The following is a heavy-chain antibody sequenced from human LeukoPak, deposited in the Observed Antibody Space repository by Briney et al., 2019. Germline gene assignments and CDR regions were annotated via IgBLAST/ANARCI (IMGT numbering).Heavy chain of an antibody. CDR1: GGSISSGGYY. Sequence: SETLSLTCTVSGGSISSGGYYWSWIRQHPGKGLEWIGYIYYSGSTYYNPSLKSRVTISVDTSKNQFSLKLSSVTAADTAVYYCARESPTEGSYYYYGMDVWGQGTTVTVYS. CDR3: ARESPTEGSYYYYGMDV. CDR2: IYYSGST. J-gene: IGHJ6*02. D-gene: IGHD2-15*01. V-gene: IGHV4-31*03.